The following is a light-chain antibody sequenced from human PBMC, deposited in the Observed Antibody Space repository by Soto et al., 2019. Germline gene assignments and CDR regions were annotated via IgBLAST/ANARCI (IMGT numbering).Light chain of an antibody. V-gene: IGLV2-23*01. J-gene: IGLJ1*01. CDR2: EGS. Sequence: QSALAQPRSVSGSPGQSVTISCTGTSSDVGGYDFVSWYQQLPGKAPKLMIYEGSKRPSGVSNRFSGSKSGNTASLTISGLQAEDEADYYCCSYAGSSTYFFGTGTKVTVL. CDR1: SSDVGGYDF. CDR3: CSYAGSSTYF.